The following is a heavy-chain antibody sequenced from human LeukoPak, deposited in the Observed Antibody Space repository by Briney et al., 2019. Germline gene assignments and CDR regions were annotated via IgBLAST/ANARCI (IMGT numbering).Heavy chain of an antibody. Sequence: SVKVSCKASGYTFTSYYMHWVRQAPGQGLEWMGRIIPILGIANYAQKFQGRVTITADKSTSTAYMELSSLRSEDTAVYYCARDWNGVFNYWGQGTLVTVSS. CDR3: ARDWNGVFNY. CDR2: IIPILGIA. CDR1: GYTFTSYY. V-gene: IGHV1-69*04. J-gene: IGHJ4*02. D-gene: IGHD1-1*01.